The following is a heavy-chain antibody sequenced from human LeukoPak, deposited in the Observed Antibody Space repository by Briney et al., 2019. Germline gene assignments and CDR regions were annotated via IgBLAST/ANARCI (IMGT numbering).Heavy chain of an antibody. Sequence: SETLSLTCTVSGGSISSSSYYWGWIRQPPGKGLEWIGSIYYSGSTYYNPSLKSRVTISVDTSKNQFSLKLSSVTAADTAVYYCARGQVTAGTGFDYWGQGTLVTVSS. CDR1: GGSISSSSYY. J-gene: IGHJ4*02. CDR2: IYYSGST. D-gene: IGHD6-13*01. CDR3: ARGQVTAGTGFDY. V-gene: IGHV4-39*01.